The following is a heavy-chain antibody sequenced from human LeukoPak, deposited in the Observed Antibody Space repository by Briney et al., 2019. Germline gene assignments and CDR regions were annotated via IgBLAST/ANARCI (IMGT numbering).Heavy chain of an antibody. CDR1: GYTFTSYL. J-gene: IGHJ4*02. D-gene: IGHD3-10*01. Sequence: ASVKVSCKASGYTFTSYLIHWVRQAPGQGPEWMGVMYTSGGGTTYAQKFQGRVTMTRDTSTSTVYMELSSLRFEDTAVYCCARERGSTQCFAYWGQGTLVTVSS. V-gene: IGHV1-46*01. CDR2: MYTSGGGT. CDR3: ARERGSTQCFAY.